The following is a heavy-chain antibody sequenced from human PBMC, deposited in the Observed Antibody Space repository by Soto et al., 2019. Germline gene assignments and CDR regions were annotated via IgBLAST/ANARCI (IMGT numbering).Heavy chain of an antibody. J-gene: IGHJ4*02. CDR2: IYWDDEK. Sequence: QITLKESGPTLVKPTQTLTLTCTFSGFSLTTSVVGVGWIRQPPGKALEWLALIYWDDEKRYSPSLKSRPSITKDTSNNQVVLTMPHMDPVDTATYFCAHSPLGQLLLYFDFWGQGTLVTVSS. CDR1: GFSLTTSVVG. D-gene: IGHD1-1*01. V-gene: IGHV2-5*02. CDR3: AHSPLGQLLLYFDF.